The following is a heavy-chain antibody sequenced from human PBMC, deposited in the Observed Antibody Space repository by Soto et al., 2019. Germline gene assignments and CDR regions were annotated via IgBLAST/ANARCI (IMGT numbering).Heavy chain of an antibody. Sequence: GGSLRLSCAASGFTFSSYWMSWVRQAPGKGLEWVANIKQDGSEKYYVDSVKGRFTISRDNAKNSLYLQMNSLRAEDTAVYYCARGKYSSSWVHFDYWGQGTLVTVSS. CDR3: ARGKYSSSWVHFDY. D-gene: IGHD6-13*01. V-gene: IGHV3-7*01. J-gene: IGHJ4*02. CDR2: IKQDGSEK. CDR1: GFTFSSYW.